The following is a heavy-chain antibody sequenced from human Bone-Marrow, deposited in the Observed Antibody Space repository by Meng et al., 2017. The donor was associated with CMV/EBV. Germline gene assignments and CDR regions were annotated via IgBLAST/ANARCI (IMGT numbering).Heavy chain of an antibody. CDR2: ISYDGSNE. J-gene: IGHJ4*02. CDR3: ARAAPFSGSYWVDY. V-gene: IGHV3-30*04. D-gene: IGHD1-26*01. Sequence: GESLKISCVVSEFTLSSYSTHWVRQAPGKGLEWMALISYDGSNEYYADSVKGRFTISRDNSKNTLYLQMNSLRVEDAGVYYCARAAPFSGSYWVDYWGQGTLVTVSS. CDR1: EFTLSSYS.